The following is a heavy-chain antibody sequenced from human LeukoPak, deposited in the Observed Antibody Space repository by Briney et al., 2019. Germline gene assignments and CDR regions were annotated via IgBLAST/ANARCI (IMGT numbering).Heavy chain of an antibody. D-gene: IGHD4-17*01. J-gene: IGHJ4*02. CDR1: GGSISGYY. CDR2: VHYSGTT. V-gene: IGHV4-59*12. CDR3: ARDPTTVTTIFDS. Sequence: PSETLSLTCTVSGGSISGYYWSWIRQPPGKELEWIGYVHYSGTTNYNPSLKSRVSMSGDTSKNQVSLKLRSVTAADTAVYYCARDPTTVTTIFDSWGQGTLVTVSS.